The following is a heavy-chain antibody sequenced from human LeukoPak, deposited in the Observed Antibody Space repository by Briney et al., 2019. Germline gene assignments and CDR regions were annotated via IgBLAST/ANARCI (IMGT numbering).Heavy chain of an antibody. D-gene: IGHD6-13*01. J-gene: IGHJ5*02. CDR3: ARSLYLGIAAAGPYNWFDP. CDR2: INPNSGGT. CDR1: GYTFTGYY. Sequence: ASVKVSCKASGYTFTGYYMHWVRQAPGQGLGWMGRINPNSGGTNYAQKFQGRVTMTRDTSISTAYMELSRLRSDDTAVYYCARSLYLGIAAAGPYNWFDPWGQGTLVTVSS. V-gene: IGHV1-2*06.